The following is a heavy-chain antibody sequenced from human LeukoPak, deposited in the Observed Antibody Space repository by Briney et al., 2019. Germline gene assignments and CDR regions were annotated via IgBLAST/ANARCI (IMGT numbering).Heavy chain of an antibody. V-gene: IGHV3-23*01. CDR3: AKDVYGDYGGLDY. D-gene: IGHD4-17*01. CDR2: IRGSDGST. J-gene: IGHJ4*02. CDR1: GFTFSTYA. Sequence: PGGSLRLSCAASGFTFSTYALSWVRQAPGKGLEWVSSIRGSDGSTYHADSVKGRFAISRDNSKNTLYLQMNSLRAEDTAVYYCAKDVYGDYGGLDYWGQGTLVTVSS.